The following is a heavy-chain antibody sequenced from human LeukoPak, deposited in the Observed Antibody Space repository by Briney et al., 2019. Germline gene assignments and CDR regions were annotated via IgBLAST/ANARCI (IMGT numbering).Heavy chain of an antibody. J-gene: IGHJ4*02. V-gene: IGHV4-59*01. Sequence: PSETLSLTCTVSGGSISSYYWSWIRQPPGKGLEWIWYIYYSGSTNYNPSLKSRVTISVDTSKNQFSLKLSSVTAADPAVYYCARGILTGYSTNWGQGTLVTVSS. CDR3: ARGILTGYSTN. CDR2: IYYSGST. CDR1: GGSISSYY. D-gene: IGHD3-9*01.